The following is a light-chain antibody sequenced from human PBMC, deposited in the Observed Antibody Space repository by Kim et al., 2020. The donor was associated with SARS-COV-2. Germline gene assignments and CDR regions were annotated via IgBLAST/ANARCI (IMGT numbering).Light chain of an antibody. CDR2: GAS. Sequence: EIVLTQSPGTLSLSPGERATLSCRASQSVSSSYLAWYQQKPGQAPRLLFYGASSRATGIPDRFSGSGSGTVFTLTISRLEPEDFAVYYCQQYGSSPRTFGQGTKVDIK. CDR3: QQYGSSPRT. V-gene: IGKV3-20*01. CDR1: QSVSSSY. J-gene: IGKJ1*01.